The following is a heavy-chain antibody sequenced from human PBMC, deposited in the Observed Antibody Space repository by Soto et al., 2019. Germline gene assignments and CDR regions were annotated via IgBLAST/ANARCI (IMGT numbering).Heavy chain of an antibody. V-gene: IGHV3-30*18. CDR2: ISYDGSNK. CDR1: GFTFSRYG. J-gene: IGHJ6*02. Sequence: PGGSLRLSCAASGFTFSRYGWHWVRQAPGKGLEWVAVISYDGSNKYYADSVKGRFTISRDNSKNTLYLQMNSLRAEDTAVYYCAKGRRIAARPGDYYGMDVWGQGTTVTVSS. D-gene: IGHD6-6*01. CDR3: AKGRRIAARPGDYYGMDV.